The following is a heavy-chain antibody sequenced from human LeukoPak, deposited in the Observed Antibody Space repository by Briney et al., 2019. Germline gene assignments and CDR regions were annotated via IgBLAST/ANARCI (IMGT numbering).Heavy chain of an antibody. CDR1: GFTFSSYW. CDR2: IKQDGSEK. Sequence: GGSLRLSCAASGFTFSSYWMSWVRQAPGKGLEWVANIKQDGSEKYYVDSVKGRFTISRDSSKDSLYLQMNSLRAEDTAVYYCARDPRQSHLVYTTGDYWGQGTLVTVSS. CDR3: ARDPRQSHLVYTTGDY. J-gene: IGHJ4*02. V-gene: IGHV3-7*01. D-gene: IGHD2-2*02.